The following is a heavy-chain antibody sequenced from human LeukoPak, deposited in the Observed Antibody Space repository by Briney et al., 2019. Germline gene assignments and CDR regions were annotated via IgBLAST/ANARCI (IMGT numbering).Heavy chain of an antibody. CDR3: TRARPVDY. V-gene: IGHV3-49*03. Sequence: GRSLRLSCAASGFSFGDYAVSWFRQAPGEGLEWVSLIRTKAEGGSTAYAASVKGRFTISRDDSKSIAYSQMNSLESEDTAVYYCTRARPVDYWGQGILVTVSS. CDR2: IRTKAEGGST. J-gene: IGHJ4*02. CDR1: GFSFGDYA.